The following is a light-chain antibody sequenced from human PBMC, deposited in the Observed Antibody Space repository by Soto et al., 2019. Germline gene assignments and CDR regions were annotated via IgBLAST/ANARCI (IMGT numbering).Light chain of an antibody. CDR1: SSGVGTFTL. Sequence: QSVLTQPASVSGSPGQSIAISCTGNSSGVGTFTLVSWYQQHPGKAPKLIIYEVNKRPSVISSRFSGSKSGNTASLTISGLQAEDEADYYCYSFAGFNTQFGGGTKLTVL. V-gene: IGLV2-23*02. CDR2: EVN. CDR3: YSFAGFNTQ. J-gene: IGLJ2*01.